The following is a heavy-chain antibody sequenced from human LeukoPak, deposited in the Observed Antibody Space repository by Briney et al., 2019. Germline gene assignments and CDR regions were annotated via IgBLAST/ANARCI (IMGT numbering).Heavy chain of an antibody. CDR2: ISSSGSTI. Sequence: GGSLRLSCAASGFTFSSYEMNWVRQAPGKGLEWVSYISSSGSTIYYADSVKGRFTISRDNAKNSLYLQMNSLRAEDTAVYYCARLMGYSSSWYPSWDYWGQGILVTVSS. D-gene: IGHD6-13*01. CDR1: GFTFSSYE. CDR3: ARLMGYSSSWYPSWDY. J-gene: IGHJ4*02. V-gene: IGHV3-48*03.